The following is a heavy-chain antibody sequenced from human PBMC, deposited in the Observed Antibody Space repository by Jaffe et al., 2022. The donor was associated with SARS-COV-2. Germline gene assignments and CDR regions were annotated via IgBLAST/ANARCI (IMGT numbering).Heavy chain of an antibody. CDR1: GGSISSYY. D-gene: IGHD1-20*01. V-gene: IGHV4-59*08. J-gene: IGHJ5*02. CDR2: IYYSGST. Sequence: QVQLQESGPGLVKPSETLSLTCTVSGGSISSYYWSWIRQPPGKGLEWIGYIYYSGSTNYNPSLKSRVTISVDTSKNQFSLKLSSVTAADTAVYYCARQGYNWNNIWFSGNWFDPWGQGTLVTVSS. CDR3: ARQGYNWNNIWFSGNWFDP.